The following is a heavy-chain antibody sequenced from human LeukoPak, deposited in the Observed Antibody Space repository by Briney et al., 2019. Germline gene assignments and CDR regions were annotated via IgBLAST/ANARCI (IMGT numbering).Heavy chain of an antibody. CDR2: IFYSGRT. V-gene: IGHV4-31*03. CDR1: GGSITSGTHH. J-gene: IGHJ5*02. Sequence: SETLSLTCTVSGGSITSGTHHWRWIRQHPGKGLEWIGYIFYSGRTYYNPSLKSRVTISVDTSKNQFSLKLTSVTAADTAVYYCARGPLRSGYYRPNWFDPWGQGTLVTVSS. D-gene: IGHD3-3*01. CDR3: ARGPLRSGYYRPNWFDP.